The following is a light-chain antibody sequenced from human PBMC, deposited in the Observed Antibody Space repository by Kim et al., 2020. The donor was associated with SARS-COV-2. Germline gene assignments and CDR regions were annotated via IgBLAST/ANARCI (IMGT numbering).Light chain of an antibody. CDR1: HSISRSC. Sequence: SPGESATLSCRASHSISRSCLAWYQQKPGQAPRLLIYDASSRATGIPDRLSGSGSGTDFTLTISSLEPEDFGLYYCQQYGSSSGTFGQGTKVDIK. J-gene: IGKJ1*01. V-gene: IGKV3-20*01. CDR3: QQYGSSSGT. CDR2: DAS.